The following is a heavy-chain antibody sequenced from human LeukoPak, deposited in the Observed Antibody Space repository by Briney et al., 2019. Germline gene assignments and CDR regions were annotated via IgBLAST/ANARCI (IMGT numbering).Heavy chain of an antibody. J-gene: IGHJ6*01. CDR1: GFTFSSYW. D-gene: IGHD3-22*01. CDR3: ATYYYDSSGYYELYYYYG. CDR2: ISYDGSNK. Sequence: PGGSLRLSCAASGFTFSSYWMSWVRQAPGKGLEWVAVISYDGSNKYYADSVKGRFTISRDNSKNTLYLQMNSLRAEDTAVYYCATYYYDSSGYYELYYYYG. V-gene: IGHV3-30*03.